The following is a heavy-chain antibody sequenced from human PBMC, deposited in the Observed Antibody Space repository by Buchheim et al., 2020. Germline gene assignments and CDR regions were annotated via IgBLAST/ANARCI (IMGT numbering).Heavy chain of an antibody. D-gene: IGHD6-13*01. J-gene: IGHJ5*02. Sequence: QVQLVQSGAEVKKPGASVKVSCKASGYTFTGYYMHWVRQAPGQGLEWMGWINPNSGCTNYAQTFQGRVTMTRDTSLRTSYLELSRLRSDDTAVYYCARDALQLVGMGWFDPWGQGTL. CDR1: GYTFTGYY. CDR3: ARDALQLVGMGWFDP. CDR2: INPNSGCT. V-gene: IGHV1-2*02.